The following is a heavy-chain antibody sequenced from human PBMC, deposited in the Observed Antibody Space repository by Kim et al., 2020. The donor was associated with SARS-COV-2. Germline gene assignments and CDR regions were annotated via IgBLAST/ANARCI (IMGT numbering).Heavy chain of an antibody. V-gene: IGHV4-39*01. Sequence: SETLSLTCTVSGGSISSSSYYWGWIRQPPGKGLEWIGSIYYSGSTYYNPSLKSRVTISVDTSKNQFSLKLSSVTAADTAVYYCARLVVVIGMDVWGQGTTVTVSS. CDR1: GGSISSSSYY. J-gene: IGHJ6*02. CDR2: IYYSGST. D-gene: IGHD3-22*01. CDR3: ARLVVVIGMDV.